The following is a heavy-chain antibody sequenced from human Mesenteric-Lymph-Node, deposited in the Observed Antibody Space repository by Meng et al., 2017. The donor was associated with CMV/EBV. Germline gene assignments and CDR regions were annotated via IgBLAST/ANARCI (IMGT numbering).Heavy chain of an antibody. V-gene: IGHV4-34*01. CDR1: GGSFSGYY. CDR2: INHSGST. J-gene: IGHJ4*02. Sequence: SETLSLTCAVYGGSFSGYYWSWIRQPPGKGLEWIGEINHSGSTNYNPSLKSRVTISVDTSNNQFSLKLSSVTAADTAVYYCARGPYYYGSGSYYKLFDYWGQGTLVTVSS. CDR3: ARGPYYYGSGSYYKLFDY. D-gene: IGHD3-10*01.